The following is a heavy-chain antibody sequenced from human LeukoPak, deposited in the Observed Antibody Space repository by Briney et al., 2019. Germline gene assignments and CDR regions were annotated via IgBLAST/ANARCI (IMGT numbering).Heavy chain of an antibody. D-gene: IGHD2-2*01. V-gene: IGHV3-9*01. CDR2: IRWNSGSI. Sequence: SLRLSCAASGFTFDDYAMHWGRQAPGKGLEWVSGIRWNSGSIGYADSVKRRFTISRDNARHSLSQQMNSLRAEDTALCYGANSRNRTGCYGGYFDYWGQGTLVTVSS. CDR3: ANSRNRTGCYGGYFDY. CDR1: GFTFDDYA. J-gene: IGHJ4*02.